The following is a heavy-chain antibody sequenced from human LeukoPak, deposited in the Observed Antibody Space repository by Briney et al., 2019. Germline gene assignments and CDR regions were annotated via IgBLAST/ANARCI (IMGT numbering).Heavy chain of an antibody. CDR1: GGTFSSYA. D-gene: IGHD6-13*01. CDR2: IIPIFGTA. CDR3: ARDRVAAAGTLGDY. V-gene: IGHV1-69*05. J-gene: IGHJ4*02. Sequence: SVKVSCKASGGTFSSYAISWVRQAPGQGLEWMGGIIPIFGTANYAQKFQGRVTITTDESTSTAYMELRSLRSDDTAVYYCARDRVAAAGTLGDYWGQGTLVTVSP.